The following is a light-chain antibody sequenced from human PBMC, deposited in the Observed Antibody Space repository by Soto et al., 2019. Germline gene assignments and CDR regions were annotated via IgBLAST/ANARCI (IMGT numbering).Light chain of an antibody. CDR3: QSYDSSLSGSV. CDR1: SSDVGNYNY. CDR2: DVS. V-gene: IGLV2-14*03. Sequence: QSVLTQPASVSGSPGQSITISCTGASSDVGNYNYVSWYQQHPGKAPKLIIYDVSNRPSGVSNRFSGSKSGNTASPTISGLQAQDEADYYCQSYDSSLSGSVFGTGTKVTVL. J-gene: IGLJ1*01.